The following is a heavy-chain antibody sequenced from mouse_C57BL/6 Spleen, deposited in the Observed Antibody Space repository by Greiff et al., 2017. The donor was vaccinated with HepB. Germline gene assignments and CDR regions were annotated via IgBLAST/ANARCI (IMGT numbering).Heavy chain of an antibody. CDR3: AVNPFGNY. CDR2: IYPGDGDT. V-gene: IGHV1-82*01. D-gene: IGHD3-1*01. J-gene: IGHJ2*01. CDR1: GYAFSSSW. Sequence: LQQSGPELVKPGASVKISCKASGYAFSSSWMNWVKQRPGKGLEWIGRIYPGDGDTNYNGKFKGKATLTADKSSSTAYMQLSSLTSEDSAVYFCAVNPFGNYWGQGTTLTVSS.